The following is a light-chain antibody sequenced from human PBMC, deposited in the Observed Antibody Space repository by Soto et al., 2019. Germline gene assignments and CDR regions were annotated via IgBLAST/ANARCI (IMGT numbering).Light chain of an antibody. V-gene: IGKV3-20*01. CDR1: QSVRSNY. J-gene: IGKJ2*01. CDR3: QQYGDFPYT. Sequence: EIVLTQSPGTLSLSPGERATLSCRASQSVRSNYLAWYQQKPGQAPRLLIYGVSSRATGIPDRFSGSGSGTDFTLTISRLEPEDFAVYYCQQYGDFPYTFGQGTKLEIK. CDR2: GVS.